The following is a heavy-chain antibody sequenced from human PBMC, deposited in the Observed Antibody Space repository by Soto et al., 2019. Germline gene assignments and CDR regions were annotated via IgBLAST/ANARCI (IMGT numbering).Heavy chain of an antibody. V-gene: IGHV1-46*01. CDR3: AREGGDSTFYYYGMDV. CDR1: GYTFTSYY. Sequence: ASVKVSCKASGYTFTSYYMHWVRQAPGQGLEWMGIINPSGGSTSYAQKFQGRVTMTRDTSTSTVHMELSSLRSEDTAVYYCAREGGDSTFYYYGMDVWGQGTTVTVSS. CDR2: INPSGGST. D-gene: IGHD4-17*01. J-gene: IGHJ6*02.